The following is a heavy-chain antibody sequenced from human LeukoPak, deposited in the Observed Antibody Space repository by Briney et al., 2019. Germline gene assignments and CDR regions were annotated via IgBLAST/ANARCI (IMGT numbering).Heavy chain of an antibody. CDR1: GFTFISYS. Sequence: GGSLRLSWAASGFTFISYSMNWVRQPPGKGLEWVSYISSSSSTIYYADSVKSRFNISRDNAKNSLYLQLNSLRAEDTAVYYCARGLRGHIAGGLYYYYYYGMDVWGQGTTVTVSS. CDR3: ARGLRGHIAGGLYYYYYYGMDV. V-gene: IGHV3-48*01. CDR2: ISSSSSTI. D-gene: IGHD6-13*01. J-gene: IGHJ6*02.